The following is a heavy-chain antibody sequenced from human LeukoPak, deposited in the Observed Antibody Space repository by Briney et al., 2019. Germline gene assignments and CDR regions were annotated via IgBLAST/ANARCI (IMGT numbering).Heavy chain of an antibody. J-gene: IGHJ3*02. CDR2: IKSKTDGGTT. CDR3: VINDYGSGSYSEAFDI. V-gene: IGHV3-15*01. CDR1: GFTFSNAW. Sequence: GGSLRLSCAASGFTFSNAWMSWVRQAPGKGLEWVGRIKSKTDGGTTDYAAPVKGRFNISRDESKNTLYLQMNSLKTEDTAVYYCVINDYGSGSYSEAFDIWGQGTMVTVSS. D-gene: IGHD3-10*01.